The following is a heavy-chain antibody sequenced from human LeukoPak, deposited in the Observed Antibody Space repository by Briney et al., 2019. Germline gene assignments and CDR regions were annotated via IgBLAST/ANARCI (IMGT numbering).Heavy chain of an antibody. CDR3: ARDGGPRGPLHLDY. V-gene: IGHV3-21*01. J-gene: IGHJ4*02. CDR2: ISSSSSYI. CDR1: GFTFSSYS. Sequence: PGGSLRLSCAASGFTFSSYSMNWVRQARGKGLVWVSSISSSSSYIYYADSVKGRFTISRDNAKNSLYLQMNSLRAEDTAVYYCARDGGPRGPLHLDYWGQGTLVTVSS. D-gene: IGHD2-15*01.